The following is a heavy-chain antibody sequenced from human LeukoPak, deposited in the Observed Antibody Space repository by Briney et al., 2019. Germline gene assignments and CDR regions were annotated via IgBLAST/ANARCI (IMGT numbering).Heavy chain of an antibody. V-gene: IGHV4-4*08. CDR1: GGSISSYY. CDR3: ARGMAAAGTFNFDY. J-gene: IGHJ4*02. Sequence: SETLSLTCTVSGGSISSYYWSWIRQPPGKGLEWIGYIYTSGSTNYNPSLKSRVTMSVDTSKNQFSLKLSSVTAADTAVYYCARGMAAAGTFNFDYWGQGTLVTVSS. CDR2: IYTSGST. D-gene: IGHD6-13*01.